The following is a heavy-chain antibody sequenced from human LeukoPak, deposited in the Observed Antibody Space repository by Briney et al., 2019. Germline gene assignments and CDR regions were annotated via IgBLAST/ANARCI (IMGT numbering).Heavy chain of an antibody. CDR3: ARDEKVVPDYYYYGMDV. CDR1: GFTFSSYA. D-gene: IGHD2-15*01. V-gene: IGHV3-33*08. CDR2: IWYDGSNK. Sequence: GGSLRLSCAASGFTFSSYAMSWVRQAPGKGLEWVAVIWYDGSNKYYADSVKGRFTISRDNSKNTLYLQMNSLRAEDTAVYYCARDEKVVPDYYYYGMDVWGQGTTVTVSS. J-gene: IGHJ6*02.